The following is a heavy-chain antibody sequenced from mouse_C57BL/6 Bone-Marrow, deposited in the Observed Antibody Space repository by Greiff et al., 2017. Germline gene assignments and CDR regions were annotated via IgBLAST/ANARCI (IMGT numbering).Heavy chain of an antibody. V-gene: IGHV1-50*01. CDR2: IDPSDSYT. D-gene: IGHD1-1*01. CDR1: GYTFTSYW. J-gene: IGHJ4*01. Sequence: QVQLQQPGAELVKPGASVQLSCKASGYTFTSYWMQWVKQRPGQGLEWIGEIDPSDSYTNYNQKFKGKATLTVDTSASTAYMQLSSLTSEDSAVYYCARVYGSSYGYAMDYWGQGTSVTVSS. CDR3: ARVYGSSYGYAMDY.